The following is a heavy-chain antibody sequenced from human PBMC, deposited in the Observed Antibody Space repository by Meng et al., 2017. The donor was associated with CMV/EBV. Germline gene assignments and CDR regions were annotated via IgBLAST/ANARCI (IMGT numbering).Heavy chain of an antibody. Sequence: GPLLRQHTCTLTRAFSCCCCVRNTRGVGGGSTGQPPGKVREWIALIYWDDDKRYSQSVKSRLTITKDNSKIQVVLTMTNMDPVDTGAYYCASRGSYGYHGYWGQGTLVTVSS. J-gene: IGHJ4*02. CDR1: CCVRNTRGVG. D-gene: IGHD5-18*01. CDR2: IYWDDDK. V-gene: IGHV2-5*02. CDR3: ASRGSYGYHGY.